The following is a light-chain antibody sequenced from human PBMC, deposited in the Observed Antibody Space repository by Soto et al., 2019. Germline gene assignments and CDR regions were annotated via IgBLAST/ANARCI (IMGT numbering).Light chain of an antibody. V-gene: IGKV3-20*01. CDR3: QQYDDWLRLT. CDR2: DAS. CDR1: QSVSSSY. J-gene: IGKJ4*01. Sequence: EIELTQSPGTLSLSPGERATLSCRASQSVSSSYLAWYQQKPGQAPRLLIYDASSRATGIPARFSGSGSGTEFNLTISSLQSEDFAVYFCQQYDDWLRLTFGGGTKVDI.